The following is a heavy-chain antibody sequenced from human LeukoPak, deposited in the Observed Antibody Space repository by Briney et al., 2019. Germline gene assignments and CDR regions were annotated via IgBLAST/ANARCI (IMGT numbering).Heavy chain of an antibody. CDR2: IRYDGSNK. Sequence: GGSLRLSCAASGFTFSSYGMHWVRQAPGKGLEWVAFIRYDGSNKYYADSVKGRFTISRDNSKNTLYLQMNSLRAEDTAVYYCAKNYDILTGNVFDYWGQGTLVTVSS. D-gene: IGHD3-9*01. CDR1: GFTFSSYG. V-gene: IGHV3-30*02. CDR3: AKNYDILTGNVFDY. J-gene: IGHJ4*02.